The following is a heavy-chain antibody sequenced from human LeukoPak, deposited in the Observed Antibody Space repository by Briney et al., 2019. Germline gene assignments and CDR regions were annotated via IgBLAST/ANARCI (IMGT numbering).Heavy chain of an antibody. D-gene: IGHD3-22*01. J-gene: IGHJ4*02. CDR3: ARSELGTYYYDSSGYYSPD. CDR1: GGTFSNYA. CDR2: IIPVSGTG. V-gene: IGHV1-69*01. Sequence: GASVKVSCKASGGTFSNYAISWMRQAPGQGLEWMGGIIPVSGTGNYAQKFQGRVTITADESTSTAYMELSSLRSEDTAVYYCARSELGTYYYDSSGYYSPDWGQGTLVTVSS.